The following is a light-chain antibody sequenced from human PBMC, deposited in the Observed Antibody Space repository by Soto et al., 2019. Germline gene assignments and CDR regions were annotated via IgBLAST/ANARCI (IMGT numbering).Light chain of an antibody. CDR2: MIS. V-gene: IGKV2-24*01. J-gene: IGKJ2*01. Sequence: DIVMTQTPLSSPVTLGQPASISCRSSQSLVHGDGNTYLSWLQQRPGQPPRLLIYMISNRFSGVPDRFSGSGAGTDFTLKISRVEAEDVGVYYCMKATQPYTFGQGTKLEIK. CDR3: MKATQPYT. CDR1: QSLVHGDGNTY.